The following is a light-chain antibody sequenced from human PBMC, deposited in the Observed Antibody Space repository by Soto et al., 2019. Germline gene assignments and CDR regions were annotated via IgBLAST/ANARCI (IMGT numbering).Light chain of an antibody. CDR3: QQYNNWPRT. CDR1: QSVSSN. J-gene: IGKJ1*01. CDR2: RAS. Sequence: EIVMTQSPATLSVSPGERATLSCRASQSVSSNLAWYQQKPGQAPRLLIYRASNRATGIPARFSGSWSGTEFTLTISSLQSEDFAVYYCQQYNNWPRTFGQGTKVEIK. V-gene: IGKV3-15*01.